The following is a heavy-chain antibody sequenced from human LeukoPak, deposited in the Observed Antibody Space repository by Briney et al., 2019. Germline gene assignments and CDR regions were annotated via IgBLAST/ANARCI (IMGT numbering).Heavy chain of an antibody. V-gene: IGHV4-39*01. Sequence: KSSETLSLPCTVSGGSISSSSYYWAWIRKPPGKGLEGIGRIYYSGSTYYNPSLKSRVTISVDTSKNQFSLKLSSVTAADTAVYYCARLPGYSYGQPNKIDYWGQGTLVTVSS. J-gene: IGHJ4*02. D-gene: IGHD5-18*01. CDR2: IYYSGST. CDR1: GGSISSSSYY. CDR3: ARLPGYSYGQPNKIDY.